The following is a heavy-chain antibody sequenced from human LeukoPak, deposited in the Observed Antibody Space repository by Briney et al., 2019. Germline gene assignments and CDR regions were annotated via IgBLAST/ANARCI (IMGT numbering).Heavy chain of an antibody. J-gene: IGHJ6*02. Sequence: GGSLRLSCAASGVTFRSYSTNWVRHAPGEGLEWGSSISSSSSYIYYADSVKGRFTISRDNAKHSLYLQMNSLSAEDTAVYYCARARGGIAAAGSDGMVVWGQGTTVTVSS. CDR3: ARARGGIAAAGSDGMVV. CDR2: ISSSSSYI. CDR1: GVTFRSYS. V-gene: IGHV3-21*01. D-gene: IGHD6-13*01.